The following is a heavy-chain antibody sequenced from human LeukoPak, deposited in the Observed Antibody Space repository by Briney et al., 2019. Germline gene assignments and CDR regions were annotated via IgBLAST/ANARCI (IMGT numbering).Heavy chain of an antibody. J-gene: IGHJ4*02. D-gene: IGHD6-19*01. CDR1: GFTFSNAW. CDR2: LKSKTDGGTT. CDR3: TTGRRGAVFDY. V-gene: IGHV3-15*01. Sequence: GGSLRLSCAASGFTFSNAWMNWVRQAPGKGLEWVGRLKSKTDGGTTEYTAPAKGGFTISRDESKNLLYLQMNSLKTEDTAVYYCTTGRRGAVFDYWGQGTLVTVSS.